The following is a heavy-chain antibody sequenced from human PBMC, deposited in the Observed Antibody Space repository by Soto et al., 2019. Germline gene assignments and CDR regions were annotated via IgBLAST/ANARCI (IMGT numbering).Heavy chain of an antibody. J-gene: IGHJ4*02. CDR1: GGSISSGGYF. V-gene: IGHV4-30-4*01. CDR3: ARGPAGDKVDY. D-gene: IGHD7-27*01. CDR2: VYNIGST. Sequence: SETLSLTCTVSGGSISSGGYFWSWIRQPPGKGLEWIGHVYNIGSTYSNPSLTSRVTISVDTSKNQFSLRLSFVTAAYTAVYYCARGPAGDKVDYCGQGTLVTVSS.